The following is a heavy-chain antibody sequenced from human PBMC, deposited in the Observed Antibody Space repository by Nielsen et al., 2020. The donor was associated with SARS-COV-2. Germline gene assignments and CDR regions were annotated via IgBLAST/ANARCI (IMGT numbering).Heavy chain of an antibody. J-gene: IGHJ4*02. CDR3: AKDKVGGYDSSGYIDY. D-gene: IGHD3-22*01. CDR1: GFTFDDYG. Sequence: GGSLRLSCAASGFTFDDYGMSWVRQAPGKGLEWVSGISWNSGSIGYADSVKGRFTISRDNAKNSLYLQMNSLRAEDTALYYCAKDKVGGYDSSGYIDYWGQGTLVTVSS. CDR2: ISWNSGSI. V-gene: IGHV3-9*01.